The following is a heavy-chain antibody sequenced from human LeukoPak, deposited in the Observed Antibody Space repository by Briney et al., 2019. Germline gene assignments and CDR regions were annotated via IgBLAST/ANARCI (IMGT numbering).Heavy chain of an antibody. V-gene: IGHV4-4*07. J-gene: IGHJ5*02. D-gene: IGHD3-22*01. CDR3: ARDGRYYYDSSGYYDWFDP. CDR2: IYTSGST. Sequence: SETLSLTCTVSGGSISSYYWSWIRQPAGKGLEWIGRIYTSGSTNYNPSLKSRVTMSVDTSKNQFCLKLTSVTAADTAVYYCARDGRYYYDSSGYYDWFDPWGQGTLVTVSS. CDR1: GGSISSYY.